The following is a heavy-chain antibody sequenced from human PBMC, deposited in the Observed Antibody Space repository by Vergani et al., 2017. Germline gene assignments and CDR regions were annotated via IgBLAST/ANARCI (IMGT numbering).Heavy chain of an antibody. Sequence: QVQLQESGPGLVKPSETLSLTCTVSGGSISSYNWSWSRQPPGKGMGWIGYIYYSGSTNYNPSLKSRVTISVATSKNQFSLKLSSVTAADTAVDYCGRGGYCSSTSCYEDEGFDYWGQGTLVTVSS. J-gene: IGHJ4*02. CDR1: GGSISSYN. CDR2: IYYSGST. V-gene: IGHV4-59*01. D-gene: IGHD2-2*01. CDR3: GRGGYCSSTSCYEDEGFDY.